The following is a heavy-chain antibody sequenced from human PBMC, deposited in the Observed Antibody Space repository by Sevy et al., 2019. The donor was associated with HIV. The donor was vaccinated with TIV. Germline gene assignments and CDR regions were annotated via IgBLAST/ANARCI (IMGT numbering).Heavy chain of an antibody. Sequence: GGSLRLSCEASGFTFSKYSMSWVRQAPGKGLEWVSSFSFGCGRINYADSVKGRFTISRDDSKNTLYLQMNSLGAEDTAVYYCASGGCTKPHDYWGQGTLVTVSS. V-gene: IGHV3-23*01. J-gene: IGHJ4*02. CDR3: ASGGCTKPHDY. CDR1: GFTFSKYS. CDR2: FSFGCGRI. D-gene: IGHD2-8*01.